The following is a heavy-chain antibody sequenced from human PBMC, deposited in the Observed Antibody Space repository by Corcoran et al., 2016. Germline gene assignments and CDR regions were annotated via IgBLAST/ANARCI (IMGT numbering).Heavy chain of an antibody. CDR2: ISSTSKTV. V-gene: IGHV3-48*01. D-gene: IGHD2-15*01. CDR3: ARGGGNSPNYYLEY. J-gene: IGHJ4*02. CDR1: GFTFSSCN. Sequence: EVQLVESGGGLVQPGGSLRLSCAASGFTFSSCNMKWVRQAPGKGLEWVSYISSTSKTVYYADSVKGRFTISRDNAKSSLYLQMNSLRGEDTAVYYCARGGGNSPNYYLEYWGQGALVTVSS.